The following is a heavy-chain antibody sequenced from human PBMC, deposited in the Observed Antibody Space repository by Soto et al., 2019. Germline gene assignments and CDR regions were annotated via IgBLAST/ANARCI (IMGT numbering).Heavy chain of an antibody. CDR2: IYHTGST. CDR3: ARGPLYALVDLAHVFDS. D-gene: IGHD2-2*01. Sequence: HVQLLESGPGLVKPSQTLSLTCTVSGGSMSRGDYYWSWIRQPPGKGLEWIGFIYHTGSTYYSPSLKIRVSIAVVTTKNQVSLKLSSVTSACTAVYFCARGPLYALVDLAHVFDSWGQGKKVAVSS. J-gene: IGHJ3*02. V-gene: IGHV4-30-4*01. CDR1: GGSMSRGDYY.